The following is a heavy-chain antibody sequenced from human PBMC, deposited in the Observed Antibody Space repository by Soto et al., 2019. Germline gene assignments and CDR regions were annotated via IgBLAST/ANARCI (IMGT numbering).Heavy chain of an antibody. CDR1: GHTCNLLC. V-gene: IGHV5-10-1*01. CDR3: ARLYCSSSTCDSWFDP. CDR2: IDPRDSYT. Sequence: GEYLTLSCAGLGHTCNLLCISGVRQIPGIGLAWVGRIDPRDSYTSYSPSFQGHVTISADKSISAGYLQWGSLKASDTAMYYCARLYCSSSTCDSWFDPWGQGTLVTASA. J-gene: IGHJ5*02. D-gene: IGHD2-2*01.